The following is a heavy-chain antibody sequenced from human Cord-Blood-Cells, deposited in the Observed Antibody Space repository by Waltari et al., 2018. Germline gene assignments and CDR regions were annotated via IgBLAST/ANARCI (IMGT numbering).Heavy chain of an antibody. CDR3: VVVVPAAIWFDP. J-gene: IGHJ5*02. D-gene: IGHD2-2*01. CDR2: IIPILGIA. V-gene: IGHV1-69*09. CDR1: GGTFSSYA. Sequence: QVQLVQSGAEVKKPGSSVKVSCKASGGTFSSYAISWVRQAPGQGLEWMGRIIPILGIANYAQKFQGRVTITADKSTSTAYMELSSLRSEDTAVYYCVVVVPAAIWFDPWGQGTLVTVSS.